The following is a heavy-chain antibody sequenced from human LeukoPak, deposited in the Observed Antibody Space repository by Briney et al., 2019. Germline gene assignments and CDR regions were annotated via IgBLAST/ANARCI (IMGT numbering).Heavy chain of an antibody. CDR3: ARDIGYYDFWCGYYYWFDP. D-gene: IGHD3-3*01. J-gene: IGHJ5*02. CDR2: IYTSGST. CDR1: GGSISSYY. V-gene: IGHV4-4*07. Sequence: PSETLSLTCTVSGGSISSYYWSWIRQPAGKGLEWIGRIYTSGSTNYNPSLKSRVTMSVDTSKNQFSLKLSSVTAADTAVYYCARDIGYYDFWCGYYYWFDPWRQGTLVTVSS.